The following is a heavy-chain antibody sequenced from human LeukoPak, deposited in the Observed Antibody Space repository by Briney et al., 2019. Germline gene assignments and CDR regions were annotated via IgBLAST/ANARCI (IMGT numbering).Heavy chain of an antibody. D-gene: IGHD3-16*02. CDR2: IWYDGSNK. J-gene: IGHJ4*02. CDR3: ARDRLGELSLQGYYFDY. CDR1: GFTFSSYG. Sequence: GGSLRLSCAASGFTFSSYGMHWVRQAPGKGLEWVAVIWYDGSNKYYADSVKGRFTISRDNSKNTLYLQMNSLRAEDTAVYCCARDRLGELSLQGYYFDYWGQGTLVTVSS. V-gene: IGHV3-33*01.